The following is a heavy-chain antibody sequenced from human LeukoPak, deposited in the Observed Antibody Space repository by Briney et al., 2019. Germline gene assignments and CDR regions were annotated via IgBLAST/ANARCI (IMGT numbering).Heavy chain of an antibody. D-gene: IGHD6-13*01. V-gene: IGHV3-15*01. J-gene: IGHJ4*02. CDR2: IKSKNDGGTA. CDR1: GFTFSNAW. CDR3: TTDWSSSSH. Sequence: GSLRLSCAASGFTFSNAWMSWVRQAPGKGLEWVGRIKSKNDGGTADYAAPVKGRFTISRDDSKDMLYLQMNSLRTDDTAVYYCTTDWSSSSHWGQGTLVTVSS.